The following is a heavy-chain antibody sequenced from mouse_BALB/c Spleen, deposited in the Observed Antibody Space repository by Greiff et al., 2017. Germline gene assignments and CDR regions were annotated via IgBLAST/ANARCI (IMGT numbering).Heavy chain of an antibody. CDR3: ARGVYYYGSSPPFAY. CDR1: GFSLTSYG. Sequence: VQRVESGPGLVAPSQSLSITCTVSGFSLTSYGVHWVRQPPGKGLEWLGVIWAGGSTNYNSALMSRLSISKDNSKSQVFLKMNSLQTDDTAMYYCARGVYYYGSSPPFAYWGQGTLVTVSA. V-gene: IGHV2-9*02. D-gene: IGHD1-1*01. CDR2: IWAGGST. J-gene: IGHJ3*01.